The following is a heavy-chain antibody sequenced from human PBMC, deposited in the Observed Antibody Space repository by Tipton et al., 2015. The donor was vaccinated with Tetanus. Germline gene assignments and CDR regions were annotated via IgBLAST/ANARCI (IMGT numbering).Heavy chain of an antibody. CDR2: IYYSGST. D-gene: IGHD4-17*01. Sequence: TLSLTCTVSGGPISSGGYYCSWIRQHPGKGLEWTGYIYYSGSTYYNPSLKSRVTISVDTSKNQFSLKLSSVTAADTAVYYCARDPSQDGDVDYWGQGTLVTVSS. CDR1: GGPISSGGYY. V-gene: IGHV4-31*03. J-gene: IGHJ4*02. CDR3: ARDPSQDGDVDY.